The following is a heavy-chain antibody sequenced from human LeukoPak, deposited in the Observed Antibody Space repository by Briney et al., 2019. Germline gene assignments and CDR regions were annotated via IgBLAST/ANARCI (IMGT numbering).Heavy chain of an antibody. J-gene: IGHJ6*02. V-gene: IGHV4-59*01. CDR1: GGSISSYY. CDR2: IYYSGST. D-gene: IGHD4-17*01. Sequence: SETLSLTCTVSGGSISSYYWSWIRQPPGKGLEWIGYIYYSGSTNNNPSLKSRVTISVDTSKNQFSLKLSSVTAADTAVYYCARAYGDYDYYYGMDVWDQGTTVTVCS. CDR3: ARAYGDYDYYYGMDV.